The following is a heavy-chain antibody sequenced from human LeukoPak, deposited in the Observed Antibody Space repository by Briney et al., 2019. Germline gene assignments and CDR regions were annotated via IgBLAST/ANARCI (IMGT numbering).Heavy chain of an antibody. J-gene: IGHJ4*02. CDR1: GDSITSNNYN. D-gene: IGHD2-15*01. Sequence: SETLSLTCAVSGDSITSNNYNWGWIRQPPGEGLEYIGSVNYAGSTDYNPSLKSLVIISVDTSKNQFSLNVTSVTAADTAVYYCASLNTLLWWNFDFWGQGSLVTVSS. CDR3: ASLNTLLWWNFDF. CDR2: VNYAGST. V-gene: IGHV4-39*01.